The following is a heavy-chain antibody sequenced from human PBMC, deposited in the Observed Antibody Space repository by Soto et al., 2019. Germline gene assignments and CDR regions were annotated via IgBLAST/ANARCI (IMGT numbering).Heavy chain of an antibody. CDR3: ARPSTDTAMVRY. CDR1: GYSFTSYW. D-gene: IGHD5-18*01. Sequence: PGESLKISCKGSGYSFTSYWIAWVRQKPGKGLEWMGIIYPGDSDTRYSPSFQGQVNISADKSISTAYLQWSSLKASDTAMYYCARPSTDTAMVRYWGQGTLVTVSS. J-gene: IGHJ4*02. V-gene: IGHV5-51*01. CDR2: IYPGDSDT.